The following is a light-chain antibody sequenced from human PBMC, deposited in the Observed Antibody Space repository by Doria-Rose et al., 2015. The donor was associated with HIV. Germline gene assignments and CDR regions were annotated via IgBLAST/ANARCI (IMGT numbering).Light chain of an antibody. CDR3: QQYGTSRGT. Sequence: EIVLTQSPGTPSLSPGERATLSCRASQRVKSSYLAWYQQKPGQAPRLLIYDASTRATGIPDRFSGSGSGTDFTLTISRLEPEDVAVYYRQQYGTSRGTFGQGTRLEIK. V-gene: IGKV3-20*01. CDR2: DAS. CDR1: QRVKSSY. J-gene: IGKJ5*01.